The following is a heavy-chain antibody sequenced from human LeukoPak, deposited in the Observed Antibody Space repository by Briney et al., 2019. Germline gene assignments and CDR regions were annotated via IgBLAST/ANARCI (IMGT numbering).Heavy chain of an antibody. J-gene: IGHJ3*02. V-gene: IGHV3-21*04. Sequence: GGSLRLSCAASGFTFSSYSMNWVRQAPGKGLEWVSSISSSSSYIYYADSVKGRFTISRDNAKNSLYLQMNSLRAEDTALYHCARENRAGAFDIWGQGTMVTVSS. CDR2: ISSSSSYI. CDR1: GFTFSSYS. D-gene: IGHD3-16*02. CDR3: ARENRAGAFDI.